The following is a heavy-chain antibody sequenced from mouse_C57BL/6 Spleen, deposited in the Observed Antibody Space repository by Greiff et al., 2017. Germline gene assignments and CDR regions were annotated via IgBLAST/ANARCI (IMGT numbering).Heavy chain of an antibody. CDR2: IWGVGST. CDR3: ARNWETYAMDY. V-gene: IGHV2-6*01. Sequence: QVQLQQSGPGLVAPSQSLSITCTVSGFSLTSYGVDWVRQSPGKGLEWLGVIWGVGSTNYNSALKSRLSISKDNSKSQVFLKMNSLQTDDTAMYYCARNWETYAMDYWGQGTSVTVSS. CDR1: GFSLTSYG. D-gene: IGHD4-1*01. J-gene: IGHJ4*01.